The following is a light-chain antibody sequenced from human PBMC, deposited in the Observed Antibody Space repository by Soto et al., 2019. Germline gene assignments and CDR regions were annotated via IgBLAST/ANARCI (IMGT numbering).Light chain of an antibody. CDR1: QSVSSN. J-gene: IGKJ1*01. CDR3: QQYNYWPT. V-gene: IGKV3-15*01. CDR2: SAS. Sequence: EIVMTQSPDTLSVSPGERATLSCRASQSVSSNLAWYQQKPGQAPRLLIYSASMRATGISARFSGSGSGTEFTLTIRSLQSEDFAVYYCQQYNYWPTFGQGTKVEIK.